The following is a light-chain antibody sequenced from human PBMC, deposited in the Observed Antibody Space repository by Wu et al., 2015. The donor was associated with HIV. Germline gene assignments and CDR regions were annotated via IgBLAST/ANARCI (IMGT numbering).Light chain of an antibody. V-gene: IGKV1-NL1*01. Sequence: DIQMTQSPSSLSASIRDRVTVTCRASQGISNSLAWFQQKPGKAPKLLVYAASRLESGVPSRFSGSGSGTDYTLTISSLQPEDFAIYYCQQYYSTPWTFGQGTKVEIK. J-gene: IGKJ1*01. CDR1: QGISNS. CDR3: QQYYSTPWT. CDR2: AAS.